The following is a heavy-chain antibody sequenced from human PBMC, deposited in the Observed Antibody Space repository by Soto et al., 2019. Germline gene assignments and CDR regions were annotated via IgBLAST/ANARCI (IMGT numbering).Heavy chain of an antibody. J-gene: IGHJ3*02. CDR2: ISAYNGNT. D-gene: IGHD3-22*01. Sequence: GASVKVSCKASGCTFTSYGISWVRQAPGQGLEWMGWISAYNGNTNYAQKLQGRVTMTTDTSTSTAYMELRSLRSDDTAVYYCAAGRVYDSSGYPPPSTHAFDIWGQGTMVTVSS. V-gene: IGHV1-18*01. CDR1: GCTFTSYG. CDR3: AAGRVYDSSGYPPPSTHAFDI.